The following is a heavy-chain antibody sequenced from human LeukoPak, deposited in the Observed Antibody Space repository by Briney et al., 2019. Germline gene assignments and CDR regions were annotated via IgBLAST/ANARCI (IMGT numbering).Heavy chain of an antibody. CDR3: ARDYNYGDYEGEY. Sequence: GGSLRLSCAASGFTFSSYAMNWVRQAPGKGLEWVSSISSSSSYIYYADSVKGRFTISRDNAKNSLYLQMNSLRAEDTAVYYCARDYNYGDYEGEYWGQGTLVTVSS. CDR2: ISSSSSYI. V-gene: IGHV3-21*01. CDR1: GFTFSSYA. D-gene: IGHD4-17*01. J-gene: IGHJ4*02.